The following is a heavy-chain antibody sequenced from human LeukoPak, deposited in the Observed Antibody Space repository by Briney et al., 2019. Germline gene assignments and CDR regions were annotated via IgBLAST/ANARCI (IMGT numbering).Heavy chain of an antibody. J-gene: IGHJ4*02. CDR3: ARYYDSSGYYSDY. CDR1: GGTFSSYA. CDR2: IIPIFGTA. Sequence: GASVKVCCKASGGTFSSYAISWVRQAPGQGLEWMGGIIPIFGTANYAQKFQGRVTITADESTSTAYMELSSLRSEDTAVYYCARYYDSSGYYSDYWGQGTLVTVSS. V-gene: IGHV1-69*01. D-gene: IGHD3-22*01.